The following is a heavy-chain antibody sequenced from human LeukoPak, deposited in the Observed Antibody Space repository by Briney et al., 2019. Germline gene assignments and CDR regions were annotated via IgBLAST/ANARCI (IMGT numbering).Heavy chain of an antibody. J-gene: IGHJ4*02. CDR2: IWYDGSNK. D-gene: IGHD5-24*01. V-gene: IGHV3-33*01. Sequence: GRSLRLSCAPSGFTFSIYGMHWVRQAPGKGLEWVADIWYDGSNKYYADSVKGRFTISRDKSKNTLYLQMNSLRAEDTAVYHCAREMSVRGWLQTALVDYWGQATLVTVSS. CDR1: GFTFSIYG. CDR3: AREMSVRGWLQTALVDY.